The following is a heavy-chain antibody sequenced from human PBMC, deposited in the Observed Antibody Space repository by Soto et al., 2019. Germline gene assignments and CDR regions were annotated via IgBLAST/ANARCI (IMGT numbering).Heavy chain of an antibody. D-gene: IGHD4-4*01. CDR1: GFTFSSYG. CDR2: ISYDGSNK. V-gene: IGHV3-30*18. CDR3: AKDRHSNPFGYYYGMDV. J-gene: IGHJ6*02. Sequence: SLRLSCAASGFTFSSYGMHWVRQAPGKGLEWVAVISYDGSNKYYADSVKGRFTISRDNSKNPLYLQMNSLRAEDKAVYYCAKDRHSNPFGYYYGMDVWGQGTTVTVS.